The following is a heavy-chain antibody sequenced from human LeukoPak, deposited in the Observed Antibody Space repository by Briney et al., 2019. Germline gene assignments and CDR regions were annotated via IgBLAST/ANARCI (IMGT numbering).Heavy chain of an antibody. CDR1: GASISNYY. CDR2: GHYTGSS. CDR3: ARHDNRGYYSLHY. V-gene: IGHV4-59*08. D-gene: IGHD3-22*01. J-gene: IGHJ4*02. Sequence: PSETLSLTCTVSGASISNYYWSWIRQPPGKGLEWIGFGHYTGSSNYNPSLKSRVITSVDTSKNQFSLRLISVTAADTAVYYCARHDNRGYYSLHYWGQGALVTVSS.